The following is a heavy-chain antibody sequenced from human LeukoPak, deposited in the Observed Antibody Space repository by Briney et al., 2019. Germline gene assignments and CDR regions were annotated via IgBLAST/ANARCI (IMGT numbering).Heavy chain of an antibody. D-gene: IGHD3-16*01. Sequence: SETLSLTCAVYGGPFSGYYWSWIRQPPGKGLEWIGEINHSGSANYNPSLKSRVTISVDSSKNQISLKLTTVTAADTAVYFCARCAVMDDDYFDYWGQGTLVTVSS. V-gene: IGHV4-34*01. J-gene: IGHJ4*02. CDR2: INHSGSA. CDR1: GGPFSGYY. CDR3: ARCAVMDDDYFDY.